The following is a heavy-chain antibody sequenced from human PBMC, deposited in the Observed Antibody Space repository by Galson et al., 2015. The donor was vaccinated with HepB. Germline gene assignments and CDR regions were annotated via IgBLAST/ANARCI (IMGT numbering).Heavy chain of an antibody. CDR2: ILYDGSNK. J-gene: IGHJ6*02. D-gene: IGHD3-3*01. CDR3: ASVLRFLGGSRGPGPRLSYGVDV. V-gene: IGHV3-30*04. CDR1: GFTFSLYS. Sequence: SLRLSCAASGFTFSLYSMHWVRQAPGKGLEWVAVILYDGSNKYYADSVKGRFTISRDNSKNTLYLQMNSLRPEDTAVYFCASVLRFLGGSRGPGPRLSYGVDVWGQGTTVTVAS.